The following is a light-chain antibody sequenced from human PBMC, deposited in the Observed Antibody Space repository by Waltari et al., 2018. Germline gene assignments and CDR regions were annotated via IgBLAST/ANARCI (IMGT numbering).Light chain of an antibody. Sequence: DIQMTQSPSTLSASVGDRVTITCRASQSISSGLAWYQQKPGKAPKLLIYKASSLESGVPSRFSGSGSGTEFTLTISSLQPDDFATYYCQQYNSYSREFGQGTKVEIK. CDR2: KAS. V-gene: IGKV1-5*03. CDR1: QSISSG. CDR3: QQYNSYSRE. J-gene: IGKJ1*01.